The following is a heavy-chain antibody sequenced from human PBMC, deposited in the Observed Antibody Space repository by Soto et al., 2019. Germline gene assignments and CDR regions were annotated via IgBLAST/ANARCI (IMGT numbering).Heavy chain of an antibody. V-gene: IGHV3-7*03. CDR2: INKDGSQK. CDR3: VRELGLAY. D-gene: IGHD7-27*01. CDR1: GFTLSNYW. J-gene: IGHJ4*02. Sequence: AASGFTLSNYWMTWVRQAPGKGLEWVANINKDGSQKNYVDSVKGRFTIARDNGQNSLSLQINSLRVEDTAVYYCVRELGLAYWGQGALVTVSS.